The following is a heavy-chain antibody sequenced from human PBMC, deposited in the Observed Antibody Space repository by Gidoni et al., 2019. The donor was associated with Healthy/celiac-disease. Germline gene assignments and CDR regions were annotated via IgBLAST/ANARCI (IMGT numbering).Heavy chain of an antibody. D-gene: IGHD3-22*01. CDR3: ARWGPGRQKAGVNLSWYYYDSSGYFDY. Sequence: QVQLVESGGGVVQPGRSLRLSCAASGFTFSSYAMHWVRQAPGKGLEWVAVISYDGSNKYYADSVKGRFTISRDNSKNTLYLQMNSRRAEDTAVYYCARWGPGRQKAGVNLSWYYYDSSGYFDYWGQGTLVTVSS. CDR1: GFTFSSYA. CDR2: ISYDGSNK. J-gene: IGHJ4*02. V-gene: IGHV3-30-3*01.